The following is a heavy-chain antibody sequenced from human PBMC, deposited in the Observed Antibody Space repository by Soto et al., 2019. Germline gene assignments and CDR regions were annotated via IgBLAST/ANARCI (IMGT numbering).Heavy chain of an antibody. Sequence: GGSLRLSCAASGFTFSSYGMHWVRQAPGKGLEWVAVIWYDGSNKYYADSVKGRFTISRDNAKNTLYLQMSSLRAEDTAVYYCARGIRNYYGVDVWGQGTTVTVSS. D-gene: IGHD4-17*01. V-gene: IGHV3-33*01. CDR2: IWYDGSNK. J-gene: IGHJ6*02. CDR1: GFTFSSYG. CDR3: ARGIRNYYGVDV.